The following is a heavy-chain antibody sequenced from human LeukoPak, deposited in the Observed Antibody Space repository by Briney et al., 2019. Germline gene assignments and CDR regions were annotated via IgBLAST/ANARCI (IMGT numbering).Heavy chain of an antibody. CDR3: AAGVGATPDY. CDR1: GFTFTSSV. CDR2: IVVGSGNT. D-gene: IGHD1-26*01. Sequence: AASVKVSCKASGFTFTSSVVQWVRQARGQRLEWIGWIVVGSGNTNYAQKFQERVTITRDMSTSTAYMELSSLRSEDTAVYYCAAGVGATPDYWGQGTLVTVSS. V-gene: IGHV1-58*01. J-gene: IGHJ4*02.